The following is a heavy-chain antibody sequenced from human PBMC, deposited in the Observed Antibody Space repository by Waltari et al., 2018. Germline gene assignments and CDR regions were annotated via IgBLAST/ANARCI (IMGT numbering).Heavy chain of an antibody. CDR2: MYPGDSDADSDT. D-gene: IGHD6-13*01. CDR1: GYGFTTNW. V-gene: IGHV5-51*01. CDR3: ATLESSWYDHHYGMDV. J-gene: IGHJ6*02. Sequence: GESLKISCEVSGYGFTTNWIGWVRQMPGKGLEWMAFMYPGDSDADSDTKYNPSFQGQVSISADKSISTVYLQWRSLKASDSAMYYCATLESSWYDHHYGMDVWGQGTTVTVSS.